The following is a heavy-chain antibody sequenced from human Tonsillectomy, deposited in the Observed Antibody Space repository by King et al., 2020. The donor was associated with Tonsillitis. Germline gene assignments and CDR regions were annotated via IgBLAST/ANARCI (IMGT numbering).Heavy chain of an antibody. V-gene: IGHV3-7*01. CDR3: ASWVRVGGSDY. D-gene: IGHD3-10*01. Sequence: VQLVESGGGLVQPGGSLRLSCVASGFTFSRYRMNWVRQAPGKGLEWVANIKEDGGEKYYVDSVKGRFTISRDNAKNSLYLQMNSLRAEDTAVYYCASWVRVGGSDYWGQGTLVTVSS. CDR2: IKEDGGEK. CDR1: GFTFSRYR. J-gene: IGHJ4*02.